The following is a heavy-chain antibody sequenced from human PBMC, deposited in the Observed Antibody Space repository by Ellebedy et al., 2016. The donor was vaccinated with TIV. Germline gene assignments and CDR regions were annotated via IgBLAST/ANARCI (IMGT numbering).Heavy chain of an antibody. CDR1: GGSISSSISF. Sequence: SETLSLTXSVSGGSISSSISFWGWIRQPPGKGLEWIGSIYYSGSTYFNPSLRSRVTISVDTSKNQFSLKLSSVTAADTAVYYCARSPDYYDSSGYSPPNWFDPWGQGTLVTVSS. D-gene: IGHD3-22*01. CDR3: ARSPDYYDSSGYSPPNWFDP. CDR2: IYYSGST. J-gene: IGHJ5*02. V-gene: IGHV4-39*01.